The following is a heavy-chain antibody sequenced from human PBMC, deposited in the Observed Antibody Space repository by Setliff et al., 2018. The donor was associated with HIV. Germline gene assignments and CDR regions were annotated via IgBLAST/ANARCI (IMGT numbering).Heavy chain of an antibody. D-gene: IGHD3-3*01. Sequence: SQTLSLTCTVSSGSISSGGYFWGWIRQHPGKGLEWIGYIYYTGSTYYRPSLKSRVTVSIDTSKNQFSLSLNSVTAADTAVYYCARQSGYTRGWDIFGLVAGSFDIWGQGTMVTVSS. CDR1: SGSISSGGYF. CDR2: IYYTGST. J-gene: IGHJ3*02. CDR3: ARQSGYTRGWDIFGLVAGSFDI. V-gene: IGHV4-31*03.